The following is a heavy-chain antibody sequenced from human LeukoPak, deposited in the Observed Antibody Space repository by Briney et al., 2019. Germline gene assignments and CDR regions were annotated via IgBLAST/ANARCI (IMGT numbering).Heavy chain of an antibody. CDR2: IRNSGVIT. J-gene: IGHJ4*02. CDR3: AKMRPEIVVVAEIDF. CDR1: GFTFSSYA. D-gene: IGHD2-15*01. Sequence: PGGSLRLSCAASGFTFSSYAMSWVPQAPGKGLEWVSAIRNSGVITYYADSVKGRFTISRDNSKNTLYLEMNSLRGEDTAVYYCAKMRPEIVVVAEIDFWGQGTLVTVSS. V-gene: IGHV3-23*01.